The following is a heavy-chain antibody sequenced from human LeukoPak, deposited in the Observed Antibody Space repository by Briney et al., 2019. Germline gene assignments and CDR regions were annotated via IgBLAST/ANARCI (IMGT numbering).Heavy chain of an antibody. V-gene: IGHV3-23*01. Sequence: PRGSQRLSCAGSGFIFSTYVMNWVRQAPGSGLEWVSAIGGDWTQYANSVKGRFTVSRDNSNNTLYLQMSSLRVEDTAVYYCASRDSCSGGSCYGLAYWGQGILVTVSS. J-gene: IGHJ4*02. CDR3: ASRDSCSGGSCYGLAY. CDR1: GFIFSTYV. CDR2: IGGDWT. D-gene: IGHD2-15*01.